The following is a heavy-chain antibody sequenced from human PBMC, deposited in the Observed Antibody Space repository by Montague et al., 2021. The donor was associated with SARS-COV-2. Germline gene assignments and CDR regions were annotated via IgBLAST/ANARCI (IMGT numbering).Heavy chain of an antibody. J-gene: IGHJ4*02. CDR1: GFSRSTSGMC. V-gene: IGHV2-70*01. CDR2: SDWDDDK. CDR3: ARTFYDILPNLYYFDY. Sequence: PALVKPTQTLTLTCTFSGFSRSTSGMCVSWIRQPPGKALEWLALSDWDDDKYYSTSLKTRLTISKDTSKNQVVLTMTNMDPVDTATYYCARTFYDILPNLYYFDYWGQGTLVTVSS. D-gene: IGHD3-9*01.